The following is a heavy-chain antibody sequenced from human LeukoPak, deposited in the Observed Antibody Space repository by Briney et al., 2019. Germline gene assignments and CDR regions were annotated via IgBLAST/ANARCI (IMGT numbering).Heavy chain of an antibody. CDR2: IYHSGST. CDR1: GGSISSGGYY. CDR3: ARYCSSTSCFPGFDY. J-gene: IGHJ4*02. D-gene: IGHD2-2*01. Sequence: PSETLSLTCTVSGGSISSGGYYWSWIRQPPGKGLEWIGYIYHSGSTYYNPSLKSRVTISEDRSKNQFSLKLSSVTAADTAVYYCARYCSSTSCFPGFDYWGQGTLVTVSS. V-gene: IGHV4-30-2*01.